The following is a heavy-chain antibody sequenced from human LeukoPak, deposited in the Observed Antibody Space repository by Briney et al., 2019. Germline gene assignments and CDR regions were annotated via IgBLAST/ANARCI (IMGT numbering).Heavy chain of an antibody. Sequence: SEPLSLTCSVSGRSISSYYWSWIRQPAGQGLEWIGRIYTSGSTNYNPSLKSRVTMSVDTSKNQFSLELSSVTAADTAVYYCARDYYDSSGYYYFDYWGQGTLVTVSS. J-gene: IGHJ4*02. V-gene: IGHV4-4*07. CDR1: GRSISSYY. D-gene: IGHD3-22*01. CDR3: ARDYYDSSGYYYFDY. CDR2: IYTSGST.